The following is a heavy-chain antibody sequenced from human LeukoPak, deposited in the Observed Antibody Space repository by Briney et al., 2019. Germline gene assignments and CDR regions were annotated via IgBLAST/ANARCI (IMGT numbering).Heavy chain of an antibody. CDR2: ISGSGGST. D-gene: IGHD3-10*01. CDR3: AKGLSGWFGEAY. CDR1: GFTFSSYG. V-gene: IGHV3-23*01. Sequence: PGGTLRLSCAASGFTFSSYGMSWVRKAPGKGLEWVSAISGSGGSTYYADSVKGRFTISRDNSKNTVYLQMNSLRAEDTAVYYCAKGLSGWFGEAYWGQGTLVTVSS. J-gene: IGHJ4*02.